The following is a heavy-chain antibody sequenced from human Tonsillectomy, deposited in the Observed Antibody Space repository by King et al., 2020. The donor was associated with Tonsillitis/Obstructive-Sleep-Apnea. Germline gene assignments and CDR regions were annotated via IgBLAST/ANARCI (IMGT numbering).Heavy chain of an antibody. CDR3: ARRHYFDSSNFDF. CDR2: IYYSGTT. Sequence: LQLQESGPELVKPSEALSLTCTVSGGSISNNNYYWDWIRQPPGKGLEWIGTIYYSGTTYYNPSLKSRLTISVDTSKNQFSLKQSSVTAADTAVYYCARRHYFDSSNFDFGGQGALVTVSS. J-gene: IGHJ4*02. D-gene: IGHD3-22*01. V-gene: IGHV4-39*01. CDR1: GGSISNNNYY.